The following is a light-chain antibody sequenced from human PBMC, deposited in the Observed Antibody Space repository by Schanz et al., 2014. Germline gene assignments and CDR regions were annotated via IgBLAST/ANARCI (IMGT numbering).Light chain of an antibody. V-gene: IGLV2-11*01. J-gene: IGLJ3*02. CDR3: SSYTSSNTVV. CDR1: NSDVGGYDY. CDR2: DDI. Sequence: QSALTQPRSVSGSPGQSVTISCTGTNSDVGGYDYVSWYQQHPGKAPKLMIYDDIKRPSGVPDRFSGSKSGNTASLTVSGLQAEDEADYYCSSYTSSNTVVFGGGTKLTVL.